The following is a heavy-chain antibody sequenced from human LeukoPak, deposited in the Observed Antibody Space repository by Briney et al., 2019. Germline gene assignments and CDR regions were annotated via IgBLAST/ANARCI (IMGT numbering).Heavy chain of an antibody. Sequence: PSETLSLTCTVSGGSISSSSYYWGWIRQPPGKGLEWIGSIYYSGSTYYNPSLKSRVTISVDTSKNQFSLKLSSVTAADTAVYYCARGPIVVVINDAFDIWGQGTMVTVSS. CDR3: ARGPIVVVINDAFDI. V-gene: IGHV4-39*01. J-gene: IGHJ3*02. D-gene: IGHD3-22*01. CDR2: IYYSGST. CDR1: GGSISSSSYY.